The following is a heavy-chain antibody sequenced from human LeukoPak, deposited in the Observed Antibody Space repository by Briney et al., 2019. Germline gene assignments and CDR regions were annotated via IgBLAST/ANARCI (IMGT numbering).Heavy chain of an antibody. J-gene: IGHJ4*02. CDR2: IYYIGST. Sequence: SETLSLTCTVSGGSISSYSWSWIRQPPGKGLEWIWYIYYIGSTNYNPSLKSRVTISVDTSKNQFSLKLSSVTAADTGVYYCARDLGSSFDYWGQGTLVTVSS. CDR1: GGSISSYS. V-gene: IGHV4-59*01. CDR3: ARDLGSSFDY. D-gene: IGHD2/OR15-2a*01.